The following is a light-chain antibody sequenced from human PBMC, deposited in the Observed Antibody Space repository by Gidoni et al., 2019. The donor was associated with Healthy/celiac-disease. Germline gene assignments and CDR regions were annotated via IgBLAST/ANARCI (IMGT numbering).Light chain of an antibody. CDR1: QSVSSSY. CDR2: GAS. V-gene: IGKV3-20*01. J-gene: IGKJ4*01. CDR3: QQHGSYPLT. Sequence: EFLLTQSLGTLSLSSGERATLYCRASQSVSSSYLAWYQQKPGQAPRLLIYGASSRATGIPDRFSGSGSGTDFTLTISRLEPEDFAAYYCQQHGSYPLTFGGGTKVEIK.